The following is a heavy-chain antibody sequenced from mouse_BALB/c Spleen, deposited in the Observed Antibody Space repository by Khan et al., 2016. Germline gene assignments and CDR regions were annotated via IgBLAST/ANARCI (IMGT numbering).Heavy chain of an antibody. CDR1: GFDFSRYW. D-gene: IGHD1-1*01. V-gene: IGHV4-1*02. CDR2: INPDSSTI. Sequence: EVKLLESGGGLVQPGGSLKLSCAASGFDFSRYWMSWVRQAPGKGLEWIGEINPDSSTINYTPSLKDKFIISRDNAKNTLYLQMSKVRSEDTTLYYCARLYYYGSSDYWGQGTTLTVSS. J-gene: IGHJ2*01. CDR3: ARLYYYGSSDY.